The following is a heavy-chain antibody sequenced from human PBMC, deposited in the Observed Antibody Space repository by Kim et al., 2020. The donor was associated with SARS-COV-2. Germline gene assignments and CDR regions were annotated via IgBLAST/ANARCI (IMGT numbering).Heavy chain of an antibody. CDR2: ESYDKANK. V-gene: IGHV3-30*01. CDR3: TGGIYHD. D-gene: IGHD2-8*02. Sequence: GGSLRLSCAASGFTFSSSATHWVRQAPGKGLEWVAIESYDKANKYYADSVKGRFTISRDNSRNTLYLQMDYLRTEDTAVYYCTGGIYHDWGQGTLVTVSS. J-gene: IGHJ4*02. CDR1: GFTFSSSA.